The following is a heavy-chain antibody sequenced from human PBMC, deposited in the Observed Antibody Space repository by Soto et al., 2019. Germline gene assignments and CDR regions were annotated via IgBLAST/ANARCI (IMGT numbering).Heavy chain of an antibody. Sequence: EVQLVESGGGLVKPGGSLRLSCAASGFAFSTYSMNWLRQAPGKGLEWVSSISTGSGDHIYYADSVKGQFTISRDNDKNSVYLQMNSLSVEDTAVYYCARPRPYFFYYGMDVWGQGTTVTVSS. CDR1: GFAFSTYS. V-gene: IGHV3-21*01. J-gene: IGHJ6*02. CDR2: ISTGSGDHI. CDR3: ARPRPYFFYYGMDV.